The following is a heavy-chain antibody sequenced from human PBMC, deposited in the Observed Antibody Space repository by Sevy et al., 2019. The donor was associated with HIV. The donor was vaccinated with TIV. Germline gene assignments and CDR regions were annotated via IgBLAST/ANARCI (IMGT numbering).Heavy chain of an antibody. D-gene: IGHD2-8*02. CDR2: IDYSGST. CDR3: ARAGSGRLYYYYYMDS. Sequence: SETLSLTCTVSGGSVSSSTYYWSWIRQPPGKGLEWIGYIDYSGSTNYNPSLKSRVTISVDTSKNQFSLKLSSVTAADTAVYFCARAGSGRLYYYYYMDSWDKGTTVTVSS. V-gene: IGHV4-61*01. CDR1: GGSVSSSTYY. J-gene: IGHJ6*03.